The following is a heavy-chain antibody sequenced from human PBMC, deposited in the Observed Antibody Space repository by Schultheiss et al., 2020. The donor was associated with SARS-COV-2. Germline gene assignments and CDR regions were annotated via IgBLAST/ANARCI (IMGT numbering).Heavy chain of an antibody. Sequence: SQTLSLTCAVYGGSFSGYYWSWIRQPPGRGLEWIGEIHHSGSTNYNPSLKSRVTISVDKSKNQFSLKLSSVTAADTAVYYFARTCSGGSCYSGGFDYWGQGALITV. D-gene: IGHD2-15*01. J-gene: IGHJ4*02. CDR2: IHHSGST. CDR3: ARTCSGGSCYSGGFDY. CDR1: GGSFSGYY. V-gene: IGHV4-34*01.